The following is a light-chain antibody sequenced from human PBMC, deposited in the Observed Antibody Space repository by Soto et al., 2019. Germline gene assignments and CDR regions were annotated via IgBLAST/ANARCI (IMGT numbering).Light chain of an antibody. CDR2: DAT. CDR1: HPININ. Sequence: DIQMTQSPSSLSASVGDRVTITCRASHPININLVWFQQKPGKAPKSLIYDATHLQSGVPSRFSGSGGGTDFTLTIDSLQPEDVATYYCQHYQRYPPSFGGGTKLEIK. V-gene: IGKV1-16*01. J-gene: IGKJ4*01. CDR3: QHYQRYPPS.